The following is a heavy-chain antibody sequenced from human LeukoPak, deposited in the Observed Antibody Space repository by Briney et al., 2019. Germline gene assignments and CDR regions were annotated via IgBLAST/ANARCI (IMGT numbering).Heavy chain of an antibody. CDR3: ARKITGTLFDP. Sequence: GRSLRLSCAASGFTFSSYAMHWVRQAPGKGLEWVAVISYDGSNKYYADSVKGRFTISRDNSENTLYLQMNSLRAEDTAVYYCARKITGTLFDPWGQGTLVTVSS. J-gene: IGHJ5*02. D-gene: IGHD1-20*01. V-gene: IGHV3-30-3*01. CDR1: GFTFSSYA. CDR2: ISYDGSNK.